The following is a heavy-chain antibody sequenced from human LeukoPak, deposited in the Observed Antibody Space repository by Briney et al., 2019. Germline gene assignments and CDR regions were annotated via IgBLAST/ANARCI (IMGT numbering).Heavy chain of an antibody. Sequence: PGGSLRLSCAVSGFDDYAMHWVRQAPGRGLEWVSGINWKTGNGIYADSVKGRFTISRDNAKNSLYLQMSSLRAEDTALYYCTRRAARWQFDLWGRGTLLTVSS. D-gene: IGHD5-24*01. CDR1: GFDDYA. CDR3: TRRAARWQFDL. J-gene: IGHJ2*01. CDR2: INWKTGNG. V-gene: IGHV3-9*01.